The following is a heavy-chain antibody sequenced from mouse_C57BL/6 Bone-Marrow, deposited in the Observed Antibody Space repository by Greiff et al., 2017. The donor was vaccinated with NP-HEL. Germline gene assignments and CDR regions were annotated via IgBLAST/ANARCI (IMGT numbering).Heavy chain of an antibody. Sequence: DVKLVESGGDLVKPGGSLKLSCAASGFTFSSYGMSWVRQTPDKRLEWVATISSGGSYTYYPDSVKGRFTISRDNAKKTLYLQMSSLKSEDTAMYYCARHRGVYDGYYGGYFDVWGTGTTVTVSS. V-gene: IGHV5-6*02. J-gene: IGHJ1*03. CDR3: ARHRGVYDGYYGGYFDV. CDR1: GFTFSSYG. D-gene: IGHD2-3*01. CDR2: ISSGGSYT.